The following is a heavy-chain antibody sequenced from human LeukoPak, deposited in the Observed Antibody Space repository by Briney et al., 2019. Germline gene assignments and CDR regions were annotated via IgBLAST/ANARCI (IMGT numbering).Heavy chain of an antibody. CDR2: FYSSGTT. V-gene: IGHV4-59*08. D-gene: IGHD1-26*01. Sequence: PTETLSLTCTVSGGSISSYYWSWIRQPPGKGLEWIGFFYSSGTTNYNPSLKSRVTISVDTSKNQFSLKVNSVTAADTAVYYCARRTGSVSFDYWGQGTLVTLSS. CDR1: GGSISSYY. J-gene: IGHJ4*02. CDR3: ARRTGSVSFDY.